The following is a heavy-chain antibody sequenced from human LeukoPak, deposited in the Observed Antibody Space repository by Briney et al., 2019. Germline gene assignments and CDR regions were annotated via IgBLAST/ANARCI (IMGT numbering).Heavy chain of an antibody. CDR1: GGSLSSQY. D-gene: IGHD5-18*01. V-gene: IGHV4-59*11. J-gene: IGHJ5*02. CDR3: ARDIISEYSKSHSHFDP. CDR2: IYYRGST. Sequence: SETLSLTCTVSGGSLSSQYWSWIRQPPGKGLEWIGYIYYRGSTSYNPSLKSRVTISVDTSKDQFSLRLNSVTAADTAVYYCARDIISEYSKSHSHFDPWGQGTLVTVSS.